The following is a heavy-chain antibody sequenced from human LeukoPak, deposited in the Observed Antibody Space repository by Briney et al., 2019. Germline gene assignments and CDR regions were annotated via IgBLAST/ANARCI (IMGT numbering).Heavy chain of an antibody. J-gene: IGHJ4*02. CDR3: AKTKGYSYGYYFDY. V-gene: IGHV3-30*18. CDR1: GFTFSSYA. Sequence: GRSLRLSCAASGFTFSSYAMHWVRQSLGKGLEWVAVMSYDGFNKYYADSVKGRLTISRDNSKNTLYLHMNSLRAEDTAVYYCAKTKGYSYGYYFDYWGQRTLVTVSS. D-gene: IGHD5-18*01. CDR2: MSYDGFNK.